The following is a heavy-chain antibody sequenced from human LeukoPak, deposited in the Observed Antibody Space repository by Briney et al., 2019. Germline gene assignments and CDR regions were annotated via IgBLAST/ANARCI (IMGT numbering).Heavy chain of an antibody. CDR1: GGSISSGSYY. D-gene: IGHD2-2*01. CDR2: IHTSGST. V-gene: IGHV4-61*02. J-gene: IGHJ5*02. Sequence: SETLSLTCTVSGGSISSGSYYWSWIRQPAGKGLEWIGRIHTSGSTNYNPSLKSRVTISVDTSKNQFSLKLSSVTAADTAVYYCAREGEDCSSTSCYRWFDPWGQGTLVTVSS. CDR3: AREGEDCSSTSCYRWFDP.